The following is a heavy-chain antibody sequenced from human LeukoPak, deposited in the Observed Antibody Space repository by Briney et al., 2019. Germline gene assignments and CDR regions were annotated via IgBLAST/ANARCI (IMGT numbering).Heavy chain of an antibody. CDR3: AKGGLFCLGDYCPAFDS. J-gene: IGHJ4*02. D-gene: IGHD4-17*01. V-gene: IGHV3-7*01. Sequence: GGSLRLSCVASGFTFSGYWMAWVRQAPGKGLEWVANIKQDGTKKRYADSVKGRFTISRDNAKRTLYLQLNDLRGEDTAVYFCAKGGLFCLGDYCPAFDSGGREIRVTVPS. CDR1: GFTFSGYW. CDR2: IKQDGTKK.